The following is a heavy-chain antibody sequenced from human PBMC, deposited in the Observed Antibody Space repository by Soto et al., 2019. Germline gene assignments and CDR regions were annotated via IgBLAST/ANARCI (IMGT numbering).Heavy chain of an antibody. CDR2: INPNSGGT. D-gene: IGHD2-2*02. J-gene: IGHJ6*02. V-gene: IGHV1-2*02. CDR1: GYSFTGYY. CDR3: ARDIVVVPAAIQDENYYYYYGMDV. Sequence: ASVKVSCKACGYSFTGYYMRWVRQSPGQGLEWMGWINPNSGGTNYAQKFQGRVTMTRDTSISTAYMELSRLRSDDTAVYYCARDIVVVPAAIQDENYYYYYGMDVWGQGTTVTVSS.